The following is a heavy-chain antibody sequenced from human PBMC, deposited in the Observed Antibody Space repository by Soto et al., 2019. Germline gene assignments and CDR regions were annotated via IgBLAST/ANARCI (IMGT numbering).Heavy chain of an antibody. V-gene: IGHV3-23*01. J-gene: IGHJ6*02. Sequence: EVQLLESGGGLIQPGGSLSLSCAASGFTFSNYAIIWVRQAPGKGLEWVSTISGTGNSTYYADSVKGRFTISRDNSRNTLYLQMSSLRVEDTAVYYGAKGGVLFALDVWGQGTELTVSS. CDR1: GFTFSNYA. CDR3: AKGGVLFALDV. D-gene: IGHD3-16*01. CDR2: ISGTGNST.